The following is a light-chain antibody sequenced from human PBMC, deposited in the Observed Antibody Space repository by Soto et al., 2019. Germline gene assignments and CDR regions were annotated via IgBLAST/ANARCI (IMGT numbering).Light chain of an antibody. CDR1: SSDVGGYNY. V-gene: IGLV2-14*01. CDR3: AAWDDSLNGRL. J-gene: IGLJ2*01. Sequence: QSALTQPASVSGSPGQSITISCTGTSSDVGGYNYVSWYQQHPGKAPKLMIYEVSNRPSGVSNRFSGSKSGNTASLAISGLQSEDEADYYCAAWDDSLNGRLFGGGTKLTVL. CDR2: EVS.